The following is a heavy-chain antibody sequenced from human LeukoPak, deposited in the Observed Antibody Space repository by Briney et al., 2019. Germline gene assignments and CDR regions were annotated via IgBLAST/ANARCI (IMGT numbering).Heavy chain of an antibody. D-gene: IGHD1-26*01. CDR3: ARTSGIDDFDI. CDR2: IYYSGST. J-gene: IGHJ3*02. V-gene: IGHV4-59*01. Sequence: SETLSLTCTVSGGSISSYYWSWIRQPPGKGLEWIGYIYYSGSTNYNPSLKSRVTISVDTSKNQFSLKLSSVTAADTAVYYCARTSGIDDFDIWGQGTMVTVSS. CDR1: GGSISSYY.